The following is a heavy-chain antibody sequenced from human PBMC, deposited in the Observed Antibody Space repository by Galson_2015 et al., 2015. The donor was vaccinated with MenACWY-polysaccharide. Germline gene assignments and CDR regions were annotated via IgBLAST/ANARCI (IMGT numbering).Heavy chain of an antibody. J-gene: IGHJ4*02. CDR3: AKSGGDYGTELIEY. V-gene: IGHV3-74*01. CDR1: GFTFSSYW. D-gene: IGHD4-17*01. Sequence: SLRLSCAVSGFTFSSYWMHWVRQVPGKGLVWVSRINSAASRADYADSVKGRFTISRDNAKNTLYLQMNSLGGEDTALYYCAKSGGDYGTELIEYWGQGTLVTVSS. CDR2: INSAASRA.